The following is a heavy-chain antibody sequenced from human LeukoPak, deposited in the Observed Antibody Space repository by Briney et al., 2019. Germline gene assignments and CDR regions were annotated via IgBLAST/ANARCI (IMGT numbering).Heavy chain of an antibody. J-gene: IGHJ4*02. CDR2: IYSGGST. V-gene: IGHV3-53*01. Sequence: PGGSLRLSCAASGFTVSSNYMSWVRQAPGKGLEWVSVIYSGGSTYYADSVKGRFTTSRDNSKNTLYLQMNSLRAEDTAVYYCARDKSDDSSGLLYWGQGTLVTVSS. D-gene: IGHD3-22*01. CDR1: GFTVSSNY. CDR3: ARDKSDDSSGLLY.